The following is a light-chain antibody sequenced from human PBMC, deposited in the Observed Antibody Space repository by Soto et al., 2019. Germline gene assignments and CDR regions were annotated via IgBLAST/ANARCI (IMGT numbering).Light chain of an antibody. CDR3: QHYNHWPPWT. CDR1: QSVSSN. CDR2: GAS. V-gene: IGKV3-15*01. J-gene: IGKJ1*01. Sequence: EIVMTQSPATLSVSPGERATLSCRASQSVSSNLAWYQQKPGQAPRLLIYGASYRATGIPARFSGSGSGTEFALTISSLQSEDFAVYYCQHYNHWPPWTFAQGTKV.